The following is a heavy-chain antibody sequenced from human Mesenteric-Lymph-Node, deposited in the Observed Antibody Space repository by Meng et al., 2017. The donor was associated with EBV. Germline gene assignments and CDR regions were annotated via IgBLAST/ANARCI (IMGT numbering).Heavy chain of an antibody. CDR1: GYTFTSYD. Sequence: QVQLVQSGSVLKKPGASVRVACKASGYTFTSYDVIWVRQAPGQGLEWMGWINTKTGNPTNAQGFTGRFVFSLDTSVSTAYLQITSLKAEDTAVYYCARDKGRTEFDYWGQGTLVTVSS. V-gene: IGHV7-4-1*02. CDR3: ARDKGRTEFDY. D-gene: IGHD3-10*01. J-gene: IGHJ4*02. CDR2: INTKTGNP.